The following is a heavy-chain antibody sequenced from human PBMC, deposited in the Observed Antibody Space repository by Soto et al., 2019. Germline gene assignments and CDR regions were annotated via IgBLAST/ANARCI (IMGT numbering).Heavy chain of an antibody. CDR1: GYTFSSYG. Sequence: APGKVSCKASGYTFSSYGISWVRQAPGQGLEWMGWISAYNGNTNYAQKLQGRVTMTTDTSTSTAYMELRSLRSDDTAVYYCARVRGSGWYYAIDIWGQGTMVTVSS. CDR3: ARVRGSGWYYAIDI. J-gene: IGHJ3*02. CDR2: ISAYNGNT. V-gene: IGHV1-18*01. D-gene: IGHD6-19*01.